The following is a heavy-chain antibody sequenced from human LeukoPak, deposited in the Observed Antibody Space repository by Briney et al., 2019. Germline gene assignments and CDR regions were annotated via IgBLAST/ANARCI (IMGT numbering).Heavy chain of an antibody. CDR1: GGSISTYY. CDR2: IYYSGST. CDR3: ARRRDGYNTRYYDYGMDV. D-gene: IGHD5-24*01. Sequence: SETLSLTCTVFGGSISTYYWTWIRQPPGKGLEWIGYIYYSGSTNYNPSLKSGVTISVHTSNNQFSLRLSSATAADTAVYYCARRRDGYNTRYYDYGMDVWGQGTTVTVSS. V-gene: IGHV4-59*08. J-gene: IGHJ6*02.